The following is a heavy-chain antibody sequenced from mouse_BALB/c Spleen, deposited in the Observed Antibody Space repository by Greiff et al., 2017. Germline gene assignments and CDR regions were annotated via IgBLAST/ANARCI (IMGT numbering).Heavy chain of an antibody. CDR3: ARGGLGQGYFDY. J-gene: IGHJ2*01. CDR2: INPSTGYT. D-gene: IGHD3-3*01. V-gene: IGHV1-7*01. CDR1: GYTFISYW. Sequence: LKESGAELAKPGASVKMSCKASGYTFISYWMHWVKQRPGQGLEWIGYINPSTGYTEYNQKFKDKATLTADKSSSTAYMQLSSLTSEDSAVYYCARGGLGQGYFDYWGQGTTLTVSS.